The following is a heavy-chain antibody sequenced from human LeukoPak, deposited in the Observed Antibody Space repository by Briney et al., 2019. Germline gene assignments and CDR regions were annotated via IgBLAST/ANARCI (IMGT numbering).Heavy chain of an antibody. Sequence: SETQSLTCAVYGGSFSGYYWSWIRQPPGKGLEWIGEINHSGSTNYNPSLKSRVTISVDTSKNQFSLKLSSVTAADTAVYYCARADGDYVDWFDPWGQGTLVTVSS. V-gene: IGHV4-34*01. CDR1: GGSFSGYY. J-gene: IGHJ5*02. D-gene: IGHD4-17*01. CDR2: INHSGST. CDR3: ARADGDYVDWFDP.